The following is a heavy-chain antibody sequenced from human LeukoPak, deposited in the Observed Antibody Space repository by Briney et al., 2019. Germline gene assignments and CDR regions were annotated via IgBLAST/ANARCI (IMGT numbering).Heavy chain of an antibody. J-gene: IGHJ4*02. CDR1: GGTFSSYT. D-gene: IGHD2-2*01. Sequence: GASVKVSCKASGGTFSSYTISWVRQAPGQGLEWMGRIIPILGIANYAQKFQGRVTMTTDTSTSTAYMELRSLRSDDTAVYYCARDGDIVVVPAATYPYYFDYWGQGTLVTVSS. CDR3: ARDGDIVVVPAATYPYYFDY. CDR2: IIPILGIA. V-gene: IGHV1-69*04.